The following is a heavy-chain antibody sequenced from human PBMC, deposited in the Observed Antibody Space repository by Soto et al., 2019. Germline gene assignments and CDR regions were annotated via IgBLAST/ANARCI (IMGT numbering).Heavy chain of an antibody. D-gene: IGHD2-21*02. V-gene: IGHV1-69*13. CDR3: ASCGGDCYSGIDYYYGMDV. CDR1: GGTFSSYA. Sequence: SVKVSCKASGGTFSSYAIIWVRQAPGQGLEWMGGIIPIFGTANYAQKFQGRVTITADESTSTAYMELSSLRSEDTAVYYCASCGGDCYSGIDYYYGMDVWGQGTTVTVSS. J-gene: IGHJ6*02. CDR2: IIPIFGTA.